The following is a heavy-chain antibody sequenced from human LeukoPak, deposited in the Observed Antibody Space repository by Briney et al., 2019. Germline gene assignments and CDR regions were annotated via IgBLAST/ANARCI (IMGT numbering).Heavy chain of an antibody. V-gene: IGHV1-18*01. CDR2: ISAANGKT. Sequence: ASVKVSCKTSGYTFTTYGIAWVRQAPGQGLEWMGWISAANGKTHFAQNLQGRVTMTTDTSTTTAFMELRSLRSDDTAVYYCAKGATVTPLYYYYYMDVWGKGTTVAVTS. J-gene: IGHJ6*03. CDR3: AKGATVTPLYYYYYMDV. CDR1: GYTFTTYG. D-gene: IGHD4-17*01.